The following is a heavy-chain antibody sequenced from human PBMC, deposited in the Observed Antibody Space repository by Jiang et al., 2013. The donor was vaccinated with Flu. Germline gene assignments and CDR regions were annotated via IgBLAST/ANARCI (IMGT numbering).Heavy chain of an antibody. V-gene: IGHV1-3*01. D-gene: IGHD4-17*01. Sequence: GAEVKKPGASVKVSCKASGYTFISFAMHWVRQALGQRLEWMGWINPGNGNTKYSQKFQGRVTITRDTSASTAYMELSSLRSEDTAVYYCARDYGVIRTTWGQGTLVHRL. CDR3: ARDYGVIRTT. J-gene: IGHJ4*02. CDR1: GYTFISFA. CDR2: INPGNGNT.